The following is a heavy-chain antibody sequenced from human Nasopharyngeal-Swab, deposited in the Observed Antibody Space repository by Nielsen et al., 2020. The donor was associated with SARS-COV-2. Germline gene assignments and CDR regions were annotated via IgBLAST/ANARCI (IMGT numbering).Heavy chain of an antibody. D-gene: IGHD3-16*01. V-gene: IGHV3-21*01. CDR1: GFTFSSYS. CDR2: ISSSSSYI. J-gene: IGHJ3*02. CDR3: ARDPPLRLGESNHAFDI. Sequence: GGSLRLSCAASGFTFSSYSMNWVRQAPGKGLEWVSSISSSSSYIYYADSVKGRFTISRDNAKNSLYLQMNSLRAEDTAVYYCARDPPLRLGESNHAFDIWGQGTMVTVSS.